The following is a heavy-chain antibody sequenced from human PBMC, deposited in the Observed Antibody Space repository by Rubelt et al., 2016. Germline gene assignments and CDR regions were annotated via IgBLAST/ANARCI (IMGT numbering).Heavy chain of an antibody. CDR1: GGTFSSYA. V-gene: IGHV1-69*01. Sequence: QVQLVQSGAEVKKPGSSVKVSCKASGGTFSSYAISWVRQAPGQGLEWMGGIIPIFGTANYAQKFQGRVTITADESTSIAYTGLSSLRSEDTAVYYCARDFLEWSDAFDIWGQGTMVTVSS. CDR3: ARDFLEWSDAFDI. CDR2: IIPIFGTA. J-gene: IGHJ3*02. D-gene: IGHD3-3*01.